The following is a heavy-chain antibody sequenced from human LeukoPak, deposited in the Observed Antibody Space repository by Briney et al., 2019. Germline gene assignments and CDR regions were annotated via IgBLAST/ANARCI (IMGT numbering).Heavy chain of an antibody. J-gene: IGHJ5*02. CDR1: GGSISSYY. D-gene: IGHD2-2*02. CDR3: ARDQEGYCSSTSCYKYNWFDP. V-gene: IGHV4-4*07. CDR2: IYTSGST. Sequence: SETLSLTCTVSGGSISSYYWSWIRQPAGKGLQWIGHIYTSGSTNYNPSLKSRVTMSVDTSKNQFSLKLSSVTAADTAVYYCARDQEGYCSSTSCYKYNWFDPWGQGTLVTVSS.